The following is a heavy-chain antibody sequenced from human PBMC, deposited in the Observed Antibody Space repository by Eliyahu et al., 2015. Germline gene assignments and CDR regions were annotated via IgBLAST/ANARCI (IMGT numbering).Heavy chain of an antibody. Sequence: SGSGGSTYYADSVKGRFTISRDNSKNTLYLQMNSLRAEDTAVYYCAKDHAGGDYWGQGTLVTVSS. CDR2: SGSGGST. CDR3: AKDHAGGDY. D-gene: IGHD3-10*01. V-gene: IGHV3-23*01. J-gene: IGHJ4*02.